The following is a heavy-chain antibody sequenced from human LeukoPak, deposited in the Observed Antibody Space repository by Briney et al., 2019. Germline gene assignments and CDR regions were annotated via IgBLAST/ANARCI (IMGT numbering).Heavy chain of an antibody. CDR2: IYYSGST. J-gene: IGHJ4*02. Sequence: SQTLSLTCTVSGGSISSGGYYWSWIRQPPGKGLEWIGYIYYSGSTNYNPSLKSRVTISVDTSKNQFSLKLSSVTAADTAMYYCARWGAAAGADYWGQGTLVIVSS. CDR3: ARWGAAAGADY. V-gene: IGHV4-61*08. CDR1: GGSISSGGYY. D-gene: IGHD6-13*01.